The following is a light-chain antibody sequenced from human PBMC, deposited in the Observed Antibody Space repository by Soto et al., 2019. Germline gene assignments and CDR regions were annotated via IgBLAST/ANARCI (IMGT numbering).Light chain of an antibody. CDR3: QQYNNWPPGT. J-gene: IGKJ1*01. Sequence: DIVMTQSPATLSVSPGERATLSCRSRQSVSSNLAWYQQKPGQAPRLLIYGASTRATGIPARFSGSGSGTEFTLTISSLQSEDFAVYYCQQYNNWPPGTFGQGTKVDIK. CDR1: QSVSSN. CDR2: GAS. V-gene: IGKV3-15*01.